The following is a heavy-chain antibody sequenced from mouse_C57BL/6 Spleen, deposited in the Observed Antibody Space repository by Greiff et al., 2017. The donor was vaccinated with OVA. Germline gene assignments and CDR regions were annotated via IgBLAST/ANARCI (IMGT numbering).Heavy chain of an antibody. CDR2: IDPSDSET. Sequence: QVQLQQSGAELVRPGSSVKLSCKASGYTFTSYWMHWVKQRPIQGLEWIGNIDPSDSETHYNQKFKDKATLTVDKSSSTAYMQLSSLTSEDSAVYYCARGITGRDYYAMDYWGQGTSVTVSS. D-gene: IGHD4-1*01. J-gene: IGHJ4*01. CDR1: GYTFTSYW. CDR3: ARGITGRDYYAMDY. V-gene: IGHV1-52*01.